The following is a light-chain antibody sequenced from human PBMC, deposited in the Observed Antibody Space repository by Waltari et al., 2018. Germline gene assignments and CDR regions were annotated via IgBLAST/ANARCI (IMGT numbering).Light chain of an antibody. CDR3: QQRSNWPLT. CDR1: QSVRNY. J-gene: IGKJ4*01. Sequence: EIVLTQSPDTLPLSPGERATLSCRASQSVRNYLAWYQAKPGQAPRLLIYDASNRATGTSARFSGSGSGTDFTLTISSLEPDDFAVYYCQQRSNWPLTFGGGTRVEIK. V-gene: IGKV3-11*01. CDR2: DAS.